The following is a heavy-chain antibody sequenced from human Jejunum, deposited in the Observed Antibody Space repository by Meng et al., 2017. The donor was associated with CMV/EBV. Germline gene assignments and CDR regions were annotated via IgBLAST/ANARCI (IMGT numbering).Heavy chain of an antibody. J-gene: IGHJ4*02. CDR3: ASADASSDSWRG. Sequence: AASGFTLNTYGMHWVRQAPGKGLEWVAFIRYDGSDKKYGDSLKGRFTISRDNSKNTVYLQLNSLRTEDTAVYYCASADASSDSWRGWGQGTLVTVSP. CDR1: GFTLNTYG. CDR2: IRYDGSDK. D-gene: IGHD3/OR15-3a*01. V-gene: IGHV3-30*02.